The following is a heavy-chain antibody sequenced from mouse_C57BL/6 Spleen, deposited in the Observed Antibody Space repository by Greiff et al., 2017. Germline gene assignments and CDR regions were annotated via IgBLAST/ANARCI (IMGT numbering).Heavy chain of an antibody. Sequence: VQLQQSGAELVRPGTSVTVSCKASGYAFTNYLIEWVKQRPGQGLEWIGVINPGSGGTNYNEKFKGKATLTADKSSSTAYMQLSSLTSEDSAVYFCARSSGSSYDWFAYWGQGTLVTVSA. J-gene: IGHJ3*01. CDR2: INPGSGGT. D-gene: IGHD1-1*01. CDR1: GYAFTNYL. V-gene: IGHV1-54*01. CDR3: ARSSGSSYDWFAY.